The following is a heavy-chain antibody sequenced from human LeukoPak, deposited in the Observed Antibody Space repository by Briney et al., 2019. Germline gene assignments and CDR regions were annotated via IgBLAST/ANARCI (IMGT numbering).Heavy chain of an antibody. Sequence: GGSLRLSCAASGFTFSSYAMHWVRQAPGKGLEWVAVISYDGSNKYYADSVKGRFTISRDNSKNTLYLQMNSLRAEDTAVYYCARDGPFQSVAGRGYWGQGTLVTVSS. CDR1: GFTFSSYA. CDR3: ARDGPFQSVAGRGY. D-gene: IGHD6-19*01. CDR2: ISYDGSNK. J-gene: IGHJ4*02. V-gene: IGHV3-30-3*01.